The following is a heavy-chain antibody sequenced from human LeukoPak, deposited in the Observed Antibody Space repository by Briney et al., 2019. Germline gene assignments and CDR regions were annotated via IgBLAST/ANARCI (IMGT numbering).Heavy chain of an antibody. CDR2: IRSKAYGGTT. J-gene: IGHJ4*02. V-gene: IGHV3-49*03. CDR1: GFTFGDYA. Sequence: GGSLRLSCTASGFTFGDYAMSWFRQAPGKGLEWVGFIRSKAYGGTTEYAASVKGRFTISRDDSKSIAYLQMNSLKTEDTAVYYCTRDRLVRGVREYYFDYWGQGTLVTVSS. D-gene: IGHD3-10*01. CDR3: TRDRLVRGVREYYFDY.